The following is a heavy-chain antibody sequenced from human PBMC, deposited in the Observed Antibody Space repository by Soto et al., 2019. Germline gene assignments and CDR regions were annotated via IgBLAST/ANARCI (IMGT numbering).Heavy chain of an antibody. CDR2: IKSKTDGGTT. CDR1: GFTFSNAW. CDR3: TTAHYYDSSGYYWVPDYYYGMDV. V-gene: IGHV3-15*07. J-gene: IGHJ6*02. Sequence: GGSLRLSCAASGFTFSNAWMNWVRQAPGKGLEWVGRIKSKTDGGTTDYAAPVKGRFTISRDDSKNTLYLQMNSLKTEDTAVNYCTTAHYYDSSGYYWVPDYYYGMDVWGQGTTVTVSS. D-gene: IGHD3-22*01.